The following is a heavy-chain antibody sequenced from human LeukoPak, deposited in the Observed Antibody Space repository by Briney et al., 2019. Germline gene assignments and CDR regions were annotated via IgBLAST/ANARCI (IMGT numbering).Heavy chain of an antibody. CDR2: IYYSGST. CDR3: ARAQQLLNPFDY. J-gene: IGHJ4*02. Sequence: PSETLSLTCTVSGGSISSGGYYWSWIRQHPGKGLEWIGYIYYSGSTYYNPSLKSRVTISVDTSKNQLSLKRSSVTAADTAVYYCARAQQLLNPFDYWGQGTLVTVSS. V-gene: IGHV4-31*03. D-gene: IGHD6-13*01. CDR1: GGSISSGGYY.